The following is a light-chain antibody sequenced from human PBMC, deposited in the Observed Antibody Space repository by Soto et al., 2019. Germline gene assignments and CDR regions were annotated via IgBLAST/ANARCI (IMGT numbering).Light chain of an antibody. CDR3: QVWDSSSDHLYV. CDR1: NIGRKS. Sequence: YELTQPPSVSVAPGQTARITCGGNNIGRKSVHWYQQKPGQAPVLVVYDDSDRRSGIPERFSGSNSGNTATLTISRVEAGDEADYYCQVWDSSSDHLYVFGTGTKVTVL. CDR2: DDS. J-gene: IGLJ1*01. V-gene: IGLV3-21*02.